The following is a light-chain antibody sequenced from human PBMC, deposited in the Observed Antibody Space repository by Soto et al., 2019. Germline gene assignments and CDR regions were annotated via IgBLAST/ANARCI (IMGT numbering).Light chain of an antibody. CDR3: QQYGSSPVT. V-gene: IGKV3-20*01. CDR2: GAF. Sequence: DIVLTQSPGTLSLSPGERATLSCRASQSVSSSYLAWYQQKPGQAPRLLIFGAFNRATGMPDRFSGSGSGTDFTLTISRLEPEDFAVYYCQQYGSSPVTFGQGTKVDIK. J-gene: IGKJ1*01. CDR1: QSVSSSY.